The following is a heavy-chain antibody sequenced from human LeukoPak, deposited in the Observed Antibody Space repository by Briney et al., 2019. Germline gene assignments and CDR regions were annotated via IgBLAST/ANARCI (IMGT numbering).Heavy chain of an antibody. CDR1: GFTFSSYN. Sequence: GGSLRLSCAASGFTFSSYNMNWVRQAPGKGLEWVSSISSSSSYIYYADSVKDRFTFSRDNAKNSLYLQMNSLRVEDTAVYYCARDAGTEGYFDYWGQGTLVTVSS. V-gene: IGHV3-21*01. D-gene: IGHD1-1*01. CDR2: ISSSSSYI. CDR3: ARDAGTEGYFDY. J-gene: IGHJ4*02.